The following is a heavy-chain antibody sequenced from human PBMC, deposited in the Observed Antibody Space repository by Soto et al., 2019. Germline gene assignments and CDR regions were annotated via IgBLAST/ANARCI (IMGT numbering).Heavy chain of an antibody. CDR3: AKSTLTYYDFWSGPGDWFDP. V-gene: IGHV3-23*01. D-gene: IGHD3-3*01. CDR2: ISGSGGST. CDR1: GFTFSSYA. J-gene: IGHJ5*02. Sequence: HPGGSLRLSCAASGFTFSSYAMSWVRQAPGKGLEWVSAISGSGGSTYYADSVKGRFTISRDNSKNTLYLQMNSLRAEDTAVYYCAKSTLTYYDFWSGPGDWFDPWGQGTLVTVSS.